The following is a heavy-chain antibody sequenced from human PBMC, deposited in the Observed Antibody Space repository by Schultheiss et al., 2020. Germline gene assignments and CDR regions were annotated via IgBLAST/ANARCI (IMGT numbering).Heavy chain of an antibody. CDR3: ARVAQWLVSSWFDP. D-gene: IGHD6-19*01. CDR1: GYTFTSYG. V-gene: IGHV1-18*01. J-gene: IGHJ5*02. Sequence: ASVKVSCKASGYTFTSYGISWVRQAPGQGLEWMGGIIPIFGTANYAQKLQGRVTMTTDTSTSTAYMELRSLRSDDTAVYYCARVAQWLVSSWFDPWGQGTLVTVSS. CDR2: IIPIFGTA.